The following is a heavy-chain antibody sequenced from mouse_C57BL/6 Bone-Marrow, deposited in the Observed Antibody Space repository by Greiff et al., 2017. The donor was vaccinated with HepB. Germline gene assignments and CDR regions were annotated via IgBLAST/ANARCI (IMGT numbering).Heavy chain of an antibody. CDR1: GFAISSAW. CDR2: IYPGDGDT. CDR3: ARVYYYGSFAY. V-gene: IGHV1-82*01. Sequence: QVQLKESGPELVKPGASVKISCTASGFAISSAWMNWVKQRPGKGLEWIGRIYPGDGDTNYNGKFKGKATLTADKSSSTAYMQLSSPTSEDSAVYFCARVYYYGSFAYWGKGTLVTVSA. D-gene: IGHD1-1*01. J-gene: IGHJ3*01.